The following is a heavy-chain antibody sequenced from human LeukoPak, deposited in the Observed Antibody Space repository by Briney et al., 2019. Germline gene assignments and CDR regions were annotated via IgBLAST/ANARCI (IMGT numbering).Heavy chain of an antibody. V-gene: IGHV1-2*02. J-gene: IGHJ4*02. CDR2: INPNSGGT. CDR1: GYTFTCYY. D-gene: IGHD5-18*01. CDR3: ARSGYTAMVISPGDSSYQGLF. Sequence: ASVKVSCKASGYTFTCYYMHWVRQAPGQGLEWMGWINPNSGGTNYAQKFQGRVTMTRDTSISTDYMELRRLRSDDTAVYYCARSGYTAMVISPGDSSYQGLFWGQGTLVTVSS.